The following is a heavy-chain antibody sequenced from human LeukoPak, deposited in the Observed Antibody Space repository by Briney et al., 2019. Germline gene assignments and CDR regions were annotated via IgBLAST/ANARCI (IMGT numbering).Heavy chain of an antibody. V-gene: IGHV4-34*01. CDR1: GGSSSGYY. CDR3: AREVLGDFWSGYYGSTRYFQH. D-gene: IGHD3-3*01. J-gene: IGHJ1*01. Sequence: PSETLPLTYAVYGGSSSGYYWSWIRQPPGKELEWIGEINHSGSTNYNPSLESRVTISVDTSKNQFSLKLSSVTAADTAVYYCAREVLGDFWSGYYGSTRYFQHWGQGTLVTVSS. CDR2: INHSGST.